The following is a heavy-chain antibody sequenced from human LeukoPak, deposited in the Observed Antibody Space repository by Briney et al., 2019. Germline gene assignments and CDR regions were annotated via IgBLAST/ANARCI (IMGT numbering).Heavy chain of an antibody. Sequence: SETLSLTCTVSGGSISSGGYYWSWIRQHPGKGLEWIGYIYYSGSTYYNPSLKSRVTISVDTSKNQFSLKLSSVTAADTAVYYCARDSQDLAFDPWGQGTLVTVSS. CDR1: GGSISSGGYY. V-gene: IGHV4-31*03. J-gene: IGHJ5*02. CDR3: ARDSQDLAFDP. CDR2: IYYSGST.